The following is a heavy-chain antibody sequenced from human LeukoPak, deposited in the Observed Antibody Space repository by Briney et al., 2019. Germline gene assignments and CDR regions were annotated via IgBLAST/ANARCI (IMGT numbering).Heavy chain of an antibody. CDR2: IYHSGNN. D-gene: IGHD5-24*01. Sequence: SETLSLTCSVFGGSISTSSYYWGWIRQPPGKGLEWIGAIYHSGNNFYNPSLESRVTISVDTSKNQFSLKMISVTAADTSVYYCASLDAYNKFFEDWGQGTLVTVSS. V-gene: IGHV4-39*07. CDR3: ASLDAYNKFFED. CDR1: GGSISTSSYY. J-gene: IGHJ4*01.